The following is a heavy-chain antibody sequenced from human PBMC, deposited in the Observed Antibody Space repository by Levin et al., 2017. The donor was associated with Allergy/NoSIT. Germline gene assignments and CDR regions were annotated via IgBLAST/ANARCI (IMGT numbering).Heavy chain of an antibody. CDR3: ARDFSPIAAQDAFDI. J-gene: IGHJ3*02. D-gene: IGHD6-6*01. CDR2: LYYSGTT. V-gene: IGHV4-59*01. Sequence: PSETLSLTCTVSGSSISNYYWSWIRQPPGKGLEWIGYLYYSGTTNYNPSLKSRVTISVDTSKNQFSLKLRSVTAADTAVYYCARDFSPIAAQDAFDIWGQGTMVTVSS. CDR1: GSSISNYY.